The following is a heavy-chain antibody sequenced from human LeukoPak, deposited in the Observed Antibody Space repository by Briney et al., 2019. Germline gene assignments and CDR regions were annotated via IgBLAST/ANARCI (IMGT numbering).Heavy chain of an antibody. D-gene: IGHD3-10*01. V-gene: IGHV5-51*01. Sequence: VESLKISCKGSAYSFTSYWIGWVRQMPGKGLELMGIIDPGDSDTRYSTSFQGQVTISAAKSISTAYLQWSSMKASDTAMYSCARHSTMVRGVNHYYYLDVWGKGTTVTVSS. CDR3: ARHSTMVRGVNHYYYLDV. CDR1: AYSFTSYW. J-gene: IGHJ6*03. CDR2: IDPGDSDT.